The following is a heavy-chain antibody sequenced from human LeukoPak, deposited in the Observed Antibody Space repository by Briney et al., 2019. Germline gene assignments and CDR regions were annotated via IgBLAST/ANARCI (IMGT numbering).Heavy chain of an antibody. D-gene: IGHD3-22*01. CDR3: ARDLYRIVVVPHYFDY. Sequence: GGSLRLSCAASGFTFSSHWMSWVCQAPGKGLEWVANVKKDGSEKYYVDSVKGRFTISRDNAKNSLYLQMTSLRAEDTAVYHCARDLYRIVVVPHYFDYWGQGTLVTVSS. CDR2: VKKDGSEK. J-gene: IGHJ4*02. CDR1: GFTFSSHW. V-gene: IGHV3-7*01.